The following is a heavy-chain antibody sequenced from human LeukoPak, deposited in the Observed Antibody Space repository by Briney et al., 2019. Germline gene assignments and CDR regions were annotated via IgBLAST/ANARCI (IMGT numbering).Heavy chain of an antibody. Sequence: ASVKVSCKASGYTFTRYAMNWVRQAPGQGLEWMGWINTNTGNPTYAQGFTGRFVFSLDTSVSTAYLQISSLKAEDTAVYYCARDISSSWYSEYYFDYWGQGTLVTVSS. J-gene: IGHJ4*02. V-gene: IGHV7-4-1*02. D-gene: IGHD6-13*01. CDR2: INTNTGNP. CDR3: ARDISSSWYSEYYFDY. CDR1: GYTFTRYA.